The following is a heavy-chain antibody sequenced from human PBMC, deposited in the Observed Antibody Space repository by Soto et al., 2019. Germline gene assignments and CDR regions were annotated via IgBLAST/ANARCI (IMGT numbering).Heavy chain of an antibody. V-gene: IGHV4-4*07. D-gene: IGHD1-26*01. CDR2: IYTSGST. CDR3: ARSYSGSYYPEYFQH. CDR1: GCSISSYY. J-gene: IGHJ1*01. Sequence: XETLSLTCTVSGCSISSYYWSWIRQPAGKGLDWIGRIYTSGSTNYNPSLKSRVTMSVDTSKNQFSLKLSSVTAADTAVYYCARSYSGSYYPEYFQHWGQGTLVTVSS.